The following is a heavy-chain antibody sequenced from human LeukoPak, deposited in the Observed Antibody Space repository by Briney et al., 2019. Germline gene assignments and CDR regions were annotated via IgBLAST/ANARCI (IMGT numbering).Heavy chain of an antibody. J-gene: IGHJ4*02. V-gene: IGHV3-23*01. D-gene: IGHD3-22*01. Sequence: PGGSLRLSCAASGFTFSSYGMSWVRQAPGKGLEWVSGVSGSGAGTYYADSVKGRFTISRDNSKNTLYLQMNSLRAEDTAVYYCAKHTYYYDTSGTTALFDYWGQGTLVTVSS. CDR1: GFTFSSYG. CDR2: VSGSGAGT. CDR3: AKHTYYYDTSGTTALFDY.